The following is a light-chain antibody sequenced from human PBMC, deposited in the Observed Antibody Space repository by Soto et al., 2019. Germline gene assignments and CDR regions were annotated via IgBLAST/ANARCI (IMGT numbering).Light chain of an antibody. J-gene: IGKJ4*01. CDR2: GAS. Sequence: DIGWAPSRDTLSMSPGERAALSCRASQSVSSSYLAWYQQKPGQAPRLLIYGASNRATGIPDRFSGSGSGTDFTLTSSRLDPEDFAVYYCQQYDNSPLTFGGGTKVDIK. V-gene: IGKV3-20*01. CDR1: QSVSSSY. CDR3: QQYDNSPLT.